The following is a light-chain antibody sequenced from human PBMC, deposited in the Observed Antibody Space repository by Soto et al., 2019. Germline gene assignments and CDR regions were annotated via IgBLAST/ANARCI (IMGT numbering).Light chain of an antibody. J-gene: IGLJ1*01. CDR1: SSNIGSKT. CDR3: AAWDASLNGYV. CDR2: NSY. Sequence: QSVLTRPPSASGTPGQRVTISCSGSSSNIGSKTVNWYQQLPGTVPKLLIYNSYQRPSGVPDRFSGSKSGTSASLAISGLQSEDXADYYCAAWDASLNGYVFGAGTKVTVL. V-gene: IGLV1-44*01.